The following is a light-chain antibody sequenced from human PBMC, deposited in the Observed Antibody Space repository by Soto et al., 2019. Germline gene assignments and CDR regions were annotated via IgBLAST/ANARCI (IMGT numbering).Light chain of an antibody. Sequence: EIVMTQSALTLPVTPGEPSSIACNVSESLLYNNTYNYLDWYVQKPGQSPQLLIYFGSNRAPGVPDRFSGSGSGTDFTLKINRVEAEDVGTYYCMQALQSLTFGQGTRLEIK. CDR2: FGS. CDR3: MQALQSLT. CDR1: ESLLYNNTYNY. J-gene: IGKJ5*01. V-gene: IGKV2-28*01.